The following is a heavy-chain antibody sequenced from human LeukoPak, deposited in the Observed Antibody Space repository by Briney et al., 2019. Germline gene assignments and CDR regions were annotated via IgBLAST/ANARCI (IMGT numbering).Heavy chain of an antibody. CDR2: IIPILGIA. CDR3: ASPKIAAAARGGY. Sequence: SVKVSCKASGGTFSSYAISWVRQAPGQGLEWMGRIIPILGIANYAQKFQGRVTITADKSTSTAYMELSSLRSEDTAVYYFASPKIAAAARGGYWGQGTLVTVSS. D-gene: IGHD6-13*01. CDR1: GGTFSSYA. V-gene: IGHV1-69*04. J-gene: IGHJ4*02.